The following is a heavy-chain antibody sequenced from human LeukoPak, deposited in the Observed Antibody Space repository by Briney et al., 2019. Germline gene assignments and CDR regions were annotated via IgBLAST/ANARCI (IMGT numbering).Heavy chain of an antibody. CDR3: AGGTGMDV. V-gene: IGHV3-30*03. J-gene: IGHJ6*02. D-gene: IGHD1-1*01. CDR1: GFTFSSYG. CDR2: ISYHGSNK. Sequence: PGRSLRLSCAASGFTFSSYGMYWVRQAPGKGLEWVAVISYHGSNKYYADSVKGRFTISRDNSKNSLYLQMNSLGADDTAVYYCAGGTGMDVWGQGTTVTVSS.